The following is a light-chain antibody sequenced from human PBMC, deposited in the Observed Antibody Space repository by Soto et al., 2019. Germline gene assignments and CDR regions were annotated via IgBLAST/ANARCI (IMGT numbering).Light chain of an antibody. CDR2: RAS. J-gene: IGKJ5*01. V-gene: IGKV3D-15*01. CDR3: QQYHNWPIT. Sequence: EIVLTQSPDTLSLSPGERATLSCRASQTVNNNYVAWYQQKPGQAPRLLIFRASNKATGIPDRFSGSGSGTEFTLTISSLQSEDFAVYYCQQYHNWPITFGQGTRLEIK. CDR1: QTVNNN.